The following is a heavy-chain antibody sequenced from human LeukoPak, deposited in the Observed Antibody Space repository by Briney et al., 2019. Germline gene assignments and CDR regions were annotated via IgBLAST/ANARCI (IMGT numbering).Heavy chain of an antibody. D-gene: IGHD3-10*01. CDR2: MNPINGNT. CDR3: VRDGEGVAISVNYWFAP. Sequence: ASVKVSCKATGFTITNYDINWVRQATGQGLEWMGWMNPINGNTGYAQKFQGRVTMTRDTSISTAYKELRSLTSEDTAVYYCVRDGEGVAISVNYWFAPWGQGTRVTFSS. J-gene: IGHJ5*02. V-gene: IGHV1-8*01. CDR1: GFTITNYD.